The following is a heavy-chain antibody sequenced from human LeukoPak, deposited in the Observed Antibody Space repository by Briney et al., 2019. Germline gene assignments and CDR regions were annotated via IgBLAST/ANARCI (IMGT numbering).Heavy chain of an antibody. J-gene: IGHJ3*02. D-gene: IGHD4-17*01. CDR1: GFTFSSYA. CDR3: AKAISVTTSGDAFDI. Sequence: GGSLRLSCAASGFTFSSYAMSWVRQAPGKGLEWVSAISGSGGSTYYADSVKGRFTITRDNSKNTLYLQMNSLRAEDTAVYYCAKAISVTTSGDAFDIWGQGTMVTVSS. V-gene: IGHV3-23*01. CDR2: ISGSGGST.